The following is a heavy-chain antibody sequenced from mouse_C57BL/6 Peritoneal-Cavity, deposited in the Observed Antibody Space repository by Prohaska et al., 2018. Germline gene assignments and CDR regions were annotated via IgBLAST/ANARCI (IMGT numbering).Heavy chain of an antibody. CDR3: AGEINGYWYFDD. D-gene: IGHD1-1*02. Sequence: QMQLQESGPGLVKPSQSLFTTCSITGFPITSGYYWIWIRQSPGKPIEWMWYITHSGETFYNPSLQSSISITRETSKNQFVLPINAVTTEDTAMYYCAGEINGYWYFDDWGTGTTVTVSS. V-gene: IGHV12-3*01. CDR2: ITHSGET. CDR1: GFPITSGYY. J-gene: IGHJ1*03.